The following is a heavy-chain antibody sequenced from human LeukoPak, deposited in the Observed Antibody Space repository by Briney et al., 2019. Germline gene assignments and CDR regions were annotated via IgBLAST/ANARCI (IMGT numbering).Heavy chain of an antibody. J-gene: IGHJ4*02. CDR3: ARDKWRLDY. CDR1: GFTFSSYA. CDR2: IWYDGSNK. D-gene: IGHD2-8*01. V-gene: IGHV3-33*08. Sequence: GRSPRLSCAASGFTFSSYAMYWVRQAPGKGLEWVAVIWYDGSNKYYADSVKGRFTISRDNSKNTLYLQMNSLRAEDTAVYYCARDKWRLDYWGQGTLVTVSS.